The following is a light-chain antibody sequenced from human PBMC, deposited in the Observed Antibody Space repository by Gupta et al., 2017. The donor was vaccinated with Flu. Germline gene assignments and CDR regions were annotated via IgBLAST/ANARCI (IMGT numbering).Light chain of an antibody. V-gene: IGKV3-11*01. Sequence: SPATMSLSTGERSTRSCRDSKSISDKLEWVQQKPGQSPRLIIYDAANSATGSTDRFSGGGAVKDFTLTSISREYEDCAAYYVQRRDNWVTFGRGTKVEI. CDR3: QRRDNWVT. J-gene: IGKJ4*01. CDR2: DAA. CDR1: KSISDK.